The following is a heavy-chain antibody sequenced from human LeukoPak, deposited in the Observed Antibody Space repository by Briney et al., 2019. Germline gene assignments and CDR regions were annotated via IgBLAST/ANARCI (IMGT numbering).Heavy chain of an antibody. CDR3: AKDPEWFGELSVSFDY. J-gene: IGHJ4*02. Sequence: PGRSLRLSCAASGFTVSSYGIHWVRQAPGKGLEWVAVISYDGSNKYYADSVKGRFTISRDNSKNTLYLQMNSLRAEDTAVYYCAKDPEWFGELSVSFDYWGQGTLVTVSS. V-gene: IGHV3-30*18. CDR1: GFTVSSYG. D-gene: IGHD3-10*01. CDR2: ISYDGSNK.